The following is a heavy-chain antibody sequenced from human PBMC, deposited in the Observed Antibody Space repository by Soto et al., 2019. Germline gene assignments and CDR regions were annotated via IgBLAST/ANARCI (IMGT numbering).Heavy chain of an antibody. CDR1: GFTFSSYG. CDR2: ISYDGSNK. V-gene: IGHV3-30*03. CDR3: ALSRLVGWYFDL. J-gene: IGHJ2*01. Sequence: QVQLVESGGGVVQPGRSLRLSCAASGFTFSSYGMHWVRQAPGKGLEWVAVISYDGSNKYYADSVKGRFTISRDNSKNTLYLQMNSLRAEDTAVYYCALSRLVGWYFDLWGRGTLVTVSS. D-gene: IGHD6-19*01.